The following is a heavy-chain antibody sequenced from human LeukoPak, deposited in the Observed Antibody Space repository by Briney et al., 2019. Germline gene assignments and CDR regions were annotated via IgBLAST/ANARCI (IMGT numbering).Heavy chain of an antibody. CDR3: ARGGGSYGKYYFDY. CDR1: GFTFSDYY. CDR2: ISSSSSYT. Sequence: GGSLRLSCAASGFTFSDYYMSWIRQAPGKGLEWVSYISSSSSYTKYADSVKGRFTISRDNSKNTLFLQMNSLRSEDTAVYYCARGGGSYGKYYFDYWGQGTLVTVSS. D-gene: IGHD5-18*01. J-gene: IGHJ4*02. V-gene: IGHV3-11*06.